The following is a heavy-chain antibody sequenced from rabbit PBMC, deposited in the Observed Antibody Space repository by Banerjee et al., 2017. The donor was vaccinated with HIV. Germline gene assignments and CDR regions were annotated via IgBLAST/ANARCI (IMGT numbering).Heavy chain of an antibody. J-gene: IGHJ4*01. Sequence: QEQLVESGGGLVQPEGSLTLTCTASGFDFSSSYYMCWVRQAPGKGLEWIACIYTGTGDTYYASWAKGRFTISKTSSTTVTLQMTSLTVADTATYFCAREGYTFGYPTGDNLWGPGTLVTVS. V-gene: IGHV1S45*01. D-gene: IGHD6-1*01. CDR2: IYTGTGDT. CDR1: GFDFSSSYY. CDR3: AREGYTFGYPTGDNL.